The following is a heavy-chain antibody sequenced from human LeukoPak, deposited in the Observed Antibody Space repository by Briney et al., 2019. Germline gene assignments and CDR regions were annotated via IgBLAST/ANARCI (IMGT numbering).Heavy chain of an antibody. CDR1: GGSISGSSYF. CDR3: ARRSRNSSSRPASIDY. V-gene: IGHV4-39*01. CDR2: INYSGST. J-gene: IGHJ4*02. Sequence: PSETLSLTCTVSGGSISGSSYFWGWIRQPPGKGLEWIGSINYSGSTYYNPSLKSRVTISVDTSNNQFSLKLSSVTAADTTLYYCARRSRNSSSRPASIDYWGQGTLVTVSS. D-gene: IGHD6-6*01.